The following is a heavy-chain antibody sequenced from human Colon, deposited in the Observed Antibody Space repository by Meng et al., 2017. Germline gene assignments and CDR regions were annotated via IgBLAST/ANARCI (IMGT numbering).Heavy chain of an antibody. V-gene: IGHV2-5*01. Sequence: QITLKESGPPLVKPTQTLTLTCTFSGFSLTTSGVGVGWIRQPPGKALEWLALIHWNNDQHTRTRVAITKDTSKNQVVLTMTNVDPVDTATYFCVYRKIYYGLAVWGQGTTVTVSS. J-gene: IGHJ6*02. CDR2: IHWNNDQ. CDR1: GFSLTTSGVG. CDR3: VYRKIYYGLAV.